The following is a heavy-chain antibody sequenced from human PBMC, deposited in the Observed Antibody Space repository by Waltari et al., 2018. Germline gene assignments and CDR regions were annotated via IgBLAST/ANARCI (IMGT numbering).Heavy chain of an antibody. CDR2: ISGNGGET. CDR3: AKGGHFSAFDI. J-gene: IGHJ3*02. CDR1: GPPFGKYA. Sequence: EVQLLVSGGGSVQPGGCLRLSCSASGPPFGKYAMTWVRQASGKGLEWVSTISGNGGETFYADSVRGRFTISRDNSRNMVFLQMNSLRDDDTAVYFCAKGGHFSAFDIWGQGTMVTVSS. V-gene: IGHV3-23*01.